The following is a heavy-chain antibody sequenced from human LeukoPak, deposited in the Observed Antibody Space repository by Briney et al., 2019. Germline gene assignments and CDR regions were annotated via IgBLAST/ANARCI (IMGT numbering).Heavy chain of an antibody. CDR2: ISYDGSDK. Sequence: GGSLRLSCAASGFTFSRHGLHWVRQAPGEGLEWVAVISYDGSDKYYADSVKGRFTISRDNAKNSLYLQMNSLRAEDTAVYYCAREGSDYTIDYWGQGTLVTVSS. D-gene: IGHD6-25*01. V-gene: IGHV3-33*08. J-gene: IGHJ4*02. CDR3: AREGSDYTIDY. CDR1: GFTFSRHG.